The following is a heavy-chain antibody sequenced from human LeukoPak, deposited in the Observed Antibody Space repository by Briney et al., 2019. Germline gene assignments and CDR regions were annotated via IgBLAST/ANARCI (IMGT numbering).Heavy chain of an antibody. V-gene: IGHV3-30*04. CDR1: GFTFSSYA. J-gene: IGHJ4*02. CDR3: AKDPGEDYEGVFEYYFDY. CDR2: ISYDGSNK. D-gene: IGHD4-17*01. Sequence: GRSLRLSCAASGFTFSSYAMHWVRQAPGKRLGWVAVISYDGSNKYYADSVKGRFTISRDNSKNTLYLQMNSLRAEDTAVYYCAKDPGEDYEGVFEYYFDYWGQGTLVTVSS.